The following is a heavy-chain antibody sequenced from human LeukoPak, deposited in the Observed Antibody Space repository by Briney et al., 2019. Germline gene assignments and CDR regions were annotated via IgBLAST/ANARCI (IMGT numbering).Heavy chain of an antibody. Sequence: GGSLRLSCAASGFTFSSYGMHWVRQAPGKGLEWVSVIYSGGSTYYADSVKGRFTISRDNSKNTLYLQMNSLRAEDTAVYYCARDPTNSGDYLDYWGQGTLVTVSS. V-gene: IGHV3-53*01. CDR3: ARDPTNSGDYLDY. J-gene: IGHJ4*02. D-gene: IGHD4-17*01. CDR2: IYSGGST. CDR1: GFTFSSYG.